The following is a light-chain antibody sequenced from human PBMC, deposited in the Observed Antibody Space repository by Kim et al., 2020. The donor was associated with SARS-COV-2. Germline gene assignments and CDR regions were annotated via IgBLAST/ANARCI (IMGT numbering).Light chain of an antibody. CDR3: RQYATSPMT. V-gene: IGKV3-20*01. Sequence: SPGDRATLSCRASQSVGKNYLAWYQQKPGQAPRLLIHQASTRVTGIPDRFSGSGSGTDFTLTISRLEAEDFAVYYCRQYATSPMTFGQGTKVDIK. CDR1: QSVGKNY. CDR2: QAS. J-gene: IGKJ1*01.